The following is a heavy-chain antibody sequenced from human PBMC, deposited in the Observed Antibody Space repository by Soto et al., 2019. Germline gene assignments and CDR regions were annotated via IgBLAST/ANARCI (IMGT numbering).Heavy chain of an antibody. Sequence: EVQLVESGGGLVKPGGSLRLSCAASGFTFSNAWMNWVRQAPGKGLEWVGRIKSKTDGGKTDYAAPVKGRFTISRDDSKNTLYLQMNSLKTEDTAVYYCTTLHHHSPIWFGDRPNWGQGTLVTVSS. CDR3: TTLHHHSPIWFGDRPN. CDR2: IKSKTDGGKT. CDR1: GFTFSNAW. V-gene: IGHV3-15*07. J-gene: IGHJ4*02. D-gene: IGHD3-10*01.